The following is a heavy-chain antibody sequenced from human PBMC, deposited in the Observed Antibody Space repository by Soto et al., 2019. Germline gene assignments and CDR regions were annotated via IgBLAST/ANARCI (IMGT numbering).Heavy chain of an antibody. D-gene: IGHD1-26*01. CDR1: GDSVSSNSAA. Sequence: PSQTLSLTCAISGDSVSSNSAAWNWIRQSPSRSLKWLGRTYYRSKWNNDYAVSVKSRITINPDTSKNQFSLQLNSVTPEDTAVYYCSREGVGSTTVGNAFYIWGQVTMVTVSS. J-gene: IGHJ3*02. CDR2: TYYRSKWNN. CDR3: SREGVGSTTVGNAFYI. V-gene: IGHV6-1*01.